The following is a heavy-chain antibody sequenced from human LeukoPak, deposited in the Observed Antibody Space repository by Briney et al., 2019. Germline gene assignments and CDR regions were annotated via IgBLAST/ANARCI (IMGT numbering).Heavy chain of an antibody. CDR1: GFIFSTYG. D-gene: IGHD4-17*01. Sequence: GGSLRLSCEASGFIFSTYGMTWVRQAPGKGLEWVSSISSGSSYIYYADSVKGRFTISRDNAKNSLYLQMNSLRAEDTAVYYCARDLTVTKYVDYWGQGTLVTVSS. CDR3: ARDLTVTKYVDY. V-gene: IGHV3-21*01. CDR2: ISSGSSYI. J-gene: IGHJ4*02.